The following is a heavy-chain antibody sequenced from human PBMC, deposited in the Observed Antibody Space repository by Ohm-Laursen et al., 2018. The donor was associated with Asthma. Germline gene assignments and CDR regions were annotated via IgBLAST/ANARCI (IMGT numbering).Heavy chain of an antibody. CDR2: ISSNGGST. D-gene: IGHD3-3*01. V-gene: IGHV3-23*01. CDR3: ARDVMEWYLPAFDF. J-gene: IGHJ4*02. Sequence: SLRLSCTASGFTFSSYAMSWVRQAPGKGLEWVSGISSNGGSTQYADSVKGRFAISRDNSKNTLFLQMSSLRAEDTAVYYCARDVMEWYLPAFDFWGQGTLVTVSS. CDR1: GFTFSSYA.